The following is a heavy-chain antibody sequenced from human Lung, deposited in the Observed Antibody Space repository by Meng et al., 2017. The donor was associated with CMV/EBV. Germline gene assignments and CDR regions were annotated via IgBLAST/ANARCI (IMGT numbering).Heavy chain of an antibody. CDR3: TRRAEAVAGNDFDY. CDR1: GFTFSGSA. Sequence: GESXKISCAASGFTFSGSAMHWVRQASGKGLEWVGRIRSKANSYATAYAASVKGRFTISRDDSKNTAYLQMNSLKTEDTAVYYCTRRAEAVAGNDFDYWGQGTLVTVSS. D-gene: IGHD6-19*01. V-gene: IGHV3-73*01. CDR2: IRSKANSYAT. J-gene: IGHJ4*02.